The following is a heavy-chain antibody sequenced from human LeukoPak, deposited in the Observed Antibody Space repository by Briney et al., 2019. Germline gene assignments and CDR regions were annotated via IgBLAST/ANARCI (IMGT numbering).Heavy chain of an antibody. CDR2: IFPGDSDT. Sequence: PGESLKISCKGSGYSFTNYWIAWVRQIPGKGLEWMGIIFPGDSDTTYSPSFQGQVTISVDKSISTAYLQWSSLKASDTAMYYCARRGYDSSGHRDAFDIWGQGTMVTVSS. D-gene: IGHD3-22*01. CDR1: GYSFTNYW. CDR3: ARRGYDSSGHRDAFDI. J-gene: IGHJ3*02. V-gene: IGHV5-51*01.